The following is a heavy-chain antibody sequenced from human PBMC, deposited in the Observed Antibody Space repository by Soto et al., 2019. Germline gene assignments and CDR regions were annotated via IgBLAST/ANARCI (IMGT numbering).Heavy chain of an antibody. Sequence: PGGSLRLSCAASGFTLGRYGMSWVRQAPGKGLEWVSAVSPNGQGIYYADSVRGRFTISRDNSKNTLYLQMNSLRAEDTAVYYCAKDLGYYDSSGYPEIDYWGQGTLVTVSS. CDR3: AKDLGYYDSSGYPEIDY. J-gene: IGHJ4*02. CDR2: VSPNGQGI. CDR1: GFTLGRYG. V-gene: IGHV3-23*01. D-gene: IGHD3-22*01.